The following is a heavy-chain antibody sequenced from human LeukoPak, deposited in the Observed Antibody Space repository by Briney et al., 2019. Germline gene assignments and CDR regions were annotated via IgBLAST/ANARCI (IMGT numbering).Heavy chain of an antibody. D-gene: IGHD4-17*01. CDR2: IIPIFGTA. CDR1: GGTFSSYA. J-gene: IGHJ5*02. CDR3: ARVPTVTNWFDP. V-gene: IGHV1-69*13. Sequence: SVKVSCKASGGTFSSYAISWVRQAPGQGLEWIGGIIPIFGTANYAQKFQGRVTITADESTSTAYMELSSLRSEDTAVYYCARVPTVTNWFDPWGQGTLVTVSS.